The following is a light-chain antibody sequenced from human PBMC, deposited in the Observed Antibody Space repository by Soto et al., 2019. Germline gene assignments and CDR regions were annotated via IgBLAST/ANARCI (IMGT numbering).Light chain of an antibody. CDR2: AVS. CDR1: SSDVGLYDY. Sequence: QSVLTQPASVSGSPGQSITISCTGTSSDVGLYDYVSWYQQHPGKAPQLMIYAVSNRPSGVSNRFSASKSGNTASLFISGLQAEDEADYYCSSYTSSSTLLVFGTGTKVTVL. CDR3: SSYTSSSTLLV. J-gene: IGLJ1*01. V-gene: IGLV2-14*01.